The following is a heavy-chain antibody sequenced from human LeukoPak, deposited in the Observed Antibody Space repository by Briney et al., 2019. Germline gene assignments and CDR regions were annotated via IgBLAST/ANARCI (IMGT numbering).Heavy chain of an antibody. CDR1: GYTFAGYY. V-gene: IGHV1-2*02. D-gene: IGHD2-21*02. CDR3: ARVSQGDNATPFDY. CDR2: INPNNGAT. Sequence: ASVKVSCKASGYTFAGYYMHWVRQAPGQGLEWMGCINPNNGATDYPQKFQGRVTMTRDTSISAAYMELRRLRSDDTAVYYCARVSQGDNATPFDYWGQGTLVTVSS. J-gene: IGHJ4*02.